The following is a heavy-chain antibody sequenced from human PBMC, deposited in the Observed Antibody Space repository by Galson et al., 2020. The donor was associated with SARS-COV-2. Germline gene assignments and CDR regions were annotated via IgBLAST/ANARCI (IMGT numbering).Heavy chain of an antibody. D-gene: IGHD2-21*01. CDR3: TRMIGNRYWYFDL. V-gene: IGHV3-73*01. CDR2: IRSKVNIYAT. Sequence: GGSLRLSCAASGFTFSESAIHWVRQASGKGLEWVGRIRSKVNIYATAYAESLKGRFTISRDDSKNTAYLQMNSLKTEDTAVYFCTRMIGNRYWYFDLWGRGTLVTVSS. CDR1: GFTFSESA. J-gene: IGHJ2*01.